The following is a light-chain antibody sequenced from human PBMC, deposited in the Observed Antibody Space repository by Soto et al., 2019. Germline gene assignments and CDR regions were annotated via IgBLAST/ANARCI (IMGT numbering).Light chain of an antibody. Sequence: EIVLTQSPGTLSLSPGERATLSCRASQSVSNTYLAWYQQKPGQAPRLLISGASSRATGIPDRFSGSGSGTDFSLTISSLQPEDFATYYCQQSYITLYSFGQGTRLEIK. CDR3: QQSYITLYS. CDR2: GAS. CDR1: QSVSNTY. J-gene: IGKJ2*01. V-gene: IGKV3-20*01.